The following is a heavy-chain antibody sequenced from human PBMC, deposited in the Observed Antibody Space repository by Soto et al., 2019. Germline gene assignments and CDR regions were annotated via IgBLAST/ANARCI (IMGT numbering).Heavy chain of an antibody. J-gene: IGHJ4*02. CDR2: ISYDGSNK. D-gene: IGHD1-26*01. CDR1: GFTFSSYA. Sequence: QVQLVESGGGVVQPGRSLRLSCAASGFTFSSYAMHWVRQAPGKGLKWVAVISYDGSNKYYADSVKGRFTISRDNSKNTLYLQMNSLRAEDTAVYYCARATSKVGATTHFDYWGQGTLVTVSS. CDR3: ARATSKVGATTHFDY. V-gene: IGHV3-30-3*01.